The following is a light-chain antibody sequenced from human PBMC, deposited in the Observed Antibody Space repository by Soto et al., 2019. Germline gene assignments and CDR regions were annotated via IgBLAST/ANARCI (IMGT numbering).Light chain of an antibody. CDR1: QGISSY. Sequence: DIQLTQSPSFQSAAVGDRVTITCQASQGISSYLAWYQQKAGKDPKVLIYAASTLQSGVPSRFSGSGSGTEFTLTISSLQPEDFATYYCQQLNNYPRTFGHGTKVEIK. CDR3: QQLNNYPRT. CDR2: AAS. J-gene: IGKJ1*01. V-gene: IGKV1-9*01.